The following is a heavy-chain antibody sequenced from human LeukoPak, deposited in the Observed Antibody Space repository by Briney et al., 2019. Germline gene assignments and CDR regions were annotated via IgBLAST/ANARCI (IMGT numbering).Heavy chain of an antibody. Sequence: SETLSLTRTVSGGSISSYYWSWIRQPPGKGLEWIGYIYYSGSTNYNPSLKSRVTISVDTSKNQFSLKLSSVTAADTAVYYCARVPVGYRRLTWYYGMDVWGQGTTVTVSS. CDR2: IYYSGST. CDR3: ARVPVGYRRLTWYYGMDV. CDR1: GGSISSYY. D-gene: IGHD5-18*01. J-gene: IGHJ6*02. V-gene: IGHV4-59*01.